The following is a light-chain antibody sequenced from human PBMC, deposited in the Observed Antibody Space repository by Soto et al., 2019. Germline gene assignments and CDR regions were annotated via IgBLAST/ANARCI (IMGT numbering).Light chain of an antibody. Sequence: QSALTQPASVSGSPGQSITISCTGTSSDVGSYNLVSWYQQHPGKAPKLMIYEVSKRPSGVSTRFSGSKSGNTASLTISGLQPEDEADYYCCSYAGSTKVFGGGTKVTVL. V-gene: IGLV2-23*02. CDR3: CSYAGSTKV. J-gene: IGLJ2*01. CDR2: EVS. CDR1: SSDVGSYNL.